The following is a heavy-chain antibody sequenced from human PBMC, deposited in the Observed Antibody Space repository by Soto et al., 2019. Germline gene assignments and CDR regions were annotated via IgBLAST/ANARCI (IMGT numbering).Heavy chain of an antibody. CDR1: GGSISDYY. CDR2: INHSGST. V-gene: IGHV4-34*01. J-gene: IGHJ5*02. Sequence: QVQLQQWGAGLLKPSETLSLTCAVYGGSISDYYWSWIRQPPGKGLEWIGEINHSGSTNHNPSLKSRVTISLDTSKTQFSLKLSSVTAADTAVYYCASRGSTYSSGWPETNWFDPWGQGTLVTVSS. CDR3: ASRGSTYSSGWPETNWFDP. D-gene: IGHD6-19*01.